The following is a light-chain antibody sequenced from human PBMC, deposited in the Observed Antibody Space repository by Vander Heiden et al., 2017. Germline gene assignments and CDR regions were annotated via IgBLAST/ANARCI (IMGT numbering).Light chain of an antibody. V-gene: IGLV1-47*01. Sequence: QSVLTQPPSASGTPGQRVTLSCSGSSSNIGSNYVYWYQQFPGTAPKLLIYRNNQRPSGVPDRFSGSKSGTSASLAISGLRAEDEADYHCATWDDSLSGVVFGGGTKLTVL. CDR1: SSNIGSNY. CDR2: RNN. J-gene: IGLJ2*01. CDR3: ATWDDSLSGVV.